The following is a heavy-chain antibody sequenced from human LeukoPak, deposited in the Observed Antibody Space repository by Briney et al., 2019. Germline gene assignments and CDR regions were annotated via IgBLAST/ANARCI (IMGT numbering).Heavy chain of an antibody. CDR3: ARRAGAYSHPYDY. CDR1: GFPFSSFA. CDR2: ISRDGDST. Sequence: GGSLRLSCTASGFPFSSFAIHWVRQAPGKGLEFVSGISRDGDSTYYANSVKGRFTVSRDNSKNTLYLQMNSLRAEDTAVYYCARRAGAYSHPYDYWGQGTLVTVSS. D-gene: IGHD4/OR15-4a*01. V-gene: IGHV3-64*01. J-gene: IGHJ4*02.